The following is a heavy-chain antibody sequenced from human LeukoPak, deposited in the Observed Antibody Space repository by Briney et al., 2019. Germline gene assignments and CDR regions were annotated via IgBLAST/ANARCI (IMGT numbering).Heavy chain of an antibody. J-gene: IGHJ4*02. CDR3: AKAPVTTCRGAFCYPFDY. D-gene: IGHD2-15*01. CDR2: ISGSGGST. V-gene: IGHV3-23*01. Sequence: GGTLRLSCAASGFTFSSYGMSWVRQAPGKGLEWVSAISGSGGSTYYADSVKGRFTISRDNSKNTLYLQMNSLRAEDTAVYYCAKAPVTTCRGAFCYPFDYWGLGILVTVSS. CDR1: GFTFSSYG.